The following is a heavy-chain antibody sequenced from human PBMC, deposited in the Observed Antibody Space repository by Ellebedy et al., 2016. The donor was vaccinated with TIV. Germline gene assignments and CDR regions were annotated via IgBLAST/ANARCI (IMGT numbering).Heavy chain of an antibody. CDR2: ISSSGSAI. Sequence: GGSLRLSCVASGFTFSDYYMSWIRQAPGKGLEWVSYISSSGSAIYYADSVKGRFTISRDNAKNSLYLQMNSLRAEDTAVYYCARDIVATVYYYYGMDVWGQGTTVTVSS. J-gene: IGHJ6*02. CDR1: GFTFSDYY. V-gene: IGHV3-11*01. D-gene: IGHD5-12*01. CDR3: ARDIVATVYYYYGMDV.